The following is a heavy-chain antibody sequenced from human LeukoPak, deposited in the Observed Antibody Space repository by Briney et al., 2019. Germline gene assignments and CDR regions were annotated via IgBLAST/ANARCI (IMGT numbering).Heavy chain of an antibody. Sequence: ASVKVSCKASGYTFTSYYMHWVRQAPGQGLEWMGIINPSGDSTSYAQKFQGRVTMTRDTSTSTVYMELSSLRSEDTAVYYCAREAWGNYDILTGYLPLGYWGQGTLVTVSS. CDR1: GYTFTSYY. D-gene: IGHD3-9*01. V-gene: IGHV1-46*01. J-gene: IGHJ4*02. CDR2: INPSGDST. CDR3: AREAWGNYDILTGYLPLGY.